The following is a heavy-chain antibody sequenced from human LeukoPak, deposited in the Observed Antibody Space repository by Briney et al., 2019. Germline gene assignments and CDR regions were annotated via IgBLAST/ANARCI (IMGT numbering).Heavy chain of an antibody. J-gene: IGHJ4*02. D-gene: IGHD6-19*01. CDR3: ARSGVGWHDY. V-gene: IGHV3-53*01. CDR1: GFAVSSHF. Sequence: GESLRLSCAASGFAVSSHFMSWVRQAPRMGLEWVSVIYSDGSTYYADSVKGRFTISRDNSKNTLYLQTNSLRAEDTAVYYCARSGVGWHDYWGQGTLVTVSS. CDR2: IYSDGST.